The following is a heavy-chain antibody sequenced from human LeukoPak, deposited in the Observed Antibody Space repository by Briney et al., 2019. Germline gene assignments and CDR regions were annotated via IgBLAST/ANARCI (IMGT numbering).Heavy chain of an antibody. CDR2: IYHSGST. CDR1: GYSISNDYY. V-gene: IGHV4-38-2*02. CDR3: ARDVAAAATRKENYYGLDV. D-gene: IGHD6-13*01. J-gene: IGHJ6*04. Sequence: SETLSLTCAVSGYSISNDYYWGWIRQPPGKGLEWIGSIYHSGSTYYNPSLKRRLTISVDTSKNQFSLKVTSVTAADTAVYYCARDVAAAATRKENYYGLDVWGKGTTVTVSS.